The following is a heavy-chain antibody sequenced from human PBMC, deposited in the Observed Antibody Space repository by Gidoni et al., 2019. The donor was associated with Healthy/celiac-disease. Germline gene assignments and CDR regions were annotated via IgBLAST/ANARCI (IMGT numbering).Heavy chain of an antibody. CDR3: ARGLGMVRGFYFDY. CDR1: GGSSSGYY. Sequence: QVQLQQWGAGLLKPSETLSLTCAVYGGSSSGYYWSWIRQPPGKGLEWIGEINHSGSTNYNPSLKSRVTISVDTSKNQFSLKLSSVTAADTAVYYCARGLGMVRGFYFDYWGQGTLVTVSS. D-gene: IGHD3-10*01. J-gene: IGHJ4*02. CDR2: INHSGST. V-gene: IGHV4-34*01.